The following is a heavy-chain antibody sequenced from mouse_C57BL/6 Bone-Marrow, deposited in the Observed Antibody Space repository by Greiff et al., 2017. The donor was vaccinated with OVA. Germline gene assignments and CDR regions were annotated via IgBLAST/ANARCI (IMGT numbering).Heavy chain of an antibody. D-gene: IGHD1-1*01. CDR1: GYTFTSYW. V-gene: IGHV1-59*01. CDR2: IDPSDSYT. Sequence: QVQLQQPGAELVRPGTSVKLSCKASGYTFTSYWMHWVKQRPGQGLEWIGVIDPSDSYTNYNQKFKGKATLTVDTSSSTAYMQLSSLTSEDSAVYYCARDLFYYYCSHDVWGTGTTVTVSS. CDR3: ARDLFYYYCSHDV. J-gene: IGHJ1*03.